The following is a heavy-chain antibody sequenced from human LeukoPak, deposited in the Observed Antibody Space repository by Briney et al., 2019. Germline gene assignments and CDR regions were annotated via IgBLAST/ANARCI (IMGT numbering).Heavy chain of an antibody. CDR3: ARKCSSSCMEDGMDV. CDR2: INPSGGGT. Sequence: ASVKVSCKASGYTFTSYYMHWVRQAPGQGLEWMGIINPSGGGTSSAQKFQGRVTMTRDTSTSTVYMELSSLRSEDTAVYYCARKCSSSCMEDGMDVWGQGTTVTVSS. D-gene: IGHD6-13*01. CDR1: GYTFTSYY. J-gene: IGHJ6*02. V-gene: IGHV1-46*01.